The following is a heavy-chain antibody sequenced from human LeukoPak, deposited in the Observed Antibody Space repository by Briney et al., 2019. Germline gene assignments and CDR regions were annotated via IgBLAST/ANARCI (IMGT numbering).Heavy chain of an antibody. V-gene: IGHV3-7*01. J-gene: IGHJ6*02. D-gene: IGHD2-2*02. CDR3: ARDGQYLTYYGMDV. CDR2: IKQDGSEK. CDR1: GFTFSSYW. Sequence: GGSLRLSCAASGFTFSSYWMSWVRQAPGKGLEWVANIKQDGSEKYYVDSVKGRFTISRDNARNSLYLQMNGLRAEDTAVYYCARDGQYLTYYGMDVWGQGTTVTVSS.